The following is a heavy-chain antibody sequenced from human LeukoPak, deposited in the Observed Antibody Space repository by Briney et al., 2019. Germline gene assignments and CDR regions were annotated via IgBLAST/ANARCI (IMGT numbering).Heavy chain of an antibody. CDR1: GYTFTGYY. Sequence: ASVKVSCKASGYTFTGYYMHWVRQAPGQGLEWMGWINPNSGGTNYEQKFQGRGTMTRDTSISTAYMELSRLRSDDTAVYYCAREVHDGAYFDYWGQGTLVTVPS. CDR3: AREVHDGAYFDY. V-gene: IGHV1-2*02. CDR2: INPNSGGT. J-gene: IGHJ4*02. D-gene: IGHD1-1*01.